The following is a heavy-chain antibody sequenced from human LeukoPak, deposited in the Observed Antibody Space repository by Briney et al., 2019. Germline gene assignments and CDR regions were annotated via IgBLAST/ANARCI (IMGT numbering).Heavy chain of an antibody. CDR2: IRLDGSDE. CDR3: AKDRRGSCNAGSCYCCDY. D-gene: IGHD2-15*01. CDR1: EFTFNSYG. Sequence: GGSLRLSCTASEFTFNSYGMHWVRQAPGKGLEWVAFIRLDGSDEHYADSVKGRFTISRDNSKNTLYLQMNSLRAEDTAVYYCAKDRRGSCNAGSCYCCDYWGRGALVTVSS. V-gene: IGHV3-30*02. J-gene: IGHJ4*02.